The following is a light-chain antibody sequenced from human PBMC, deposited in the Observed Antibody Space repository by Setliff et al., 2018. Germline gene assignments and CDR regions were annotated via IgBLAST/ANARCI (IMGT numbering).Light chain of an antibody. CDR1: SSNIGAGYD. J-gene: IGLJ1*01. V-gene: IGLV1-40*01. CDR3: QSYDSSLSGYV. CDR2: GNS. Sequence: GQRVTISCTGSSSNIGAGYDVHWYQQLPGTAPKLLIYGNSNRPSGVPDRFSGSKSGTSASLAITGLQAGDEADYYCQSYDSSLSGYVFGTGTKVTVL.